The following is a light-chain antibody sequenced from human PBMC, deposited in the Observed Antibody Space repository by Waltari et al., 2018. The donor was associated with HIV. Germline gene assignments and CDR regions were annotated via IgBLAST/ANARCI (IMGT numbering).Light chain of an antibody. CDR3: QQYNNWLWT. Sequence: EIVMTQSPATLSVSPGERATLSCRASQRVSSNLAWYQQKPGQAPRLLIYGASTRATGIPARFSSSGSGTEFTLTISSLQSEDFAVYYCQQYNNWLWTFGQGTKVEIK. CDR1: QRVSSN. V-gene: IGKV3-15*01. J-gene: IGKJ1*01. CDR2: GAS.